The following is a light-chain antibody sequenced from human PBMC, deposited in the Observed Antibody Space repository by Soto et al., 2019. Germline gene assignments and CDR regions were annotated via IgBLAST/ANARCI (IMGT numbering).Light chain of an antibody. V-gene: IGKV1-5*03. CDR2: KAS. Sequence: DIQMTQSPSTLSASIGDRVTISCRASQNIDFWLAWYQQKPGTPPNLLIYKASSLQSGVPSRFSGSGSGTDFTLTISSLQPEDFATYYCQQANSFRWTFGQGTKVDIK. CDR1: QNIDFW. CDR3: QQANSFRWT. J-gene: IGKJ1*01.